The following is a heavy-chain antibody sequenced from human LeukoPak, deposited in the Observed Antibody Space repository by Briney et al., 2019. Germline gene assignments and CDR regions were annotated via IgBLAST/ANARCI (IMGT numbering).Heavy chain of an antibody. Sequence: ASVKVSCKASGYTFTGYYIQWVRQAPGQRLEWMGWINPHSGGTNYAQKFQGRVTMTRDTSISTAYMELSRLRSDDTAMYYCVREVRAISVTTDWGQGTLVTVSS. D-gene: IGHD4-17*01. CDR2: INPHSGGT. CDR1: GYTFTGYY. CDR3: VREVRAISVTTD. V-gene: IGHV1-2*02. J-gene: IGHJ4*02.